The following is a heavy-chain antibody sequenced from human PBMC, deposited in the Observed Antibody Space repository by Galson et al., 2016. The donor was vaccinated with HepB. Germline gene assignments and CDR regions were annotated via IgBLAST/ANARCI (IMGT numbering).Heavy chain of an antibody. CDR2: IYPGDSET. J-gene: IGHJ4*02. CDR3: GRIGYSSGHEY. V-gene: IGHV5-51*01. D-gene: IGHD6-19*01. Sequence: QSGAEVKRPGESLKISCQGSGYRFTTYWIGWVRQMPGIGLEWMGIIYPGDSETKYSPSFQGQVTISVDKSISTVYLQWSGLKASDTAMYYCGRIGYSSGHEYWGQGTLVTGSS. CDR1: GYRFTTYW.